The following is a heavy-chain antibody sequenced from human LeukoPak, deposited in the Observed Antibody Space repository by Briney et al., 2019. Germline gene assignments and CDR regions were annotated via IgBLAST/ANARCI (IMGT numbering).Heavy chain of an antibody. CDR2: ISSSSSYI. V-gene: IGHV3-21*01. J-gene: IGHJ5*01. D-gene: IGHD5-18*01. CDR1: GFTFSHYS. Sequence: PGGSLRLSCGASGFTFSHYSFNWVRQAPGKGLEWVSSISSSSSYIYYADSVKGRFTISRDNSKNTLYLQMNSLRAEDTAVYYCAREKGYSYGWFDYWGQGTLVTVSS. CDR3: AREKGYSYGWFDY.